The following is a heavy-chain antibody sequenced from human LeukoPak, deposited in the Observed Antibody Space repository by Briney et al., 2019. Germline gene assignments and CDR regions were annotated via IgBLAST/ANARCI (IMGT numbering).Heavy chain of an antibody. CDR1: GGSIGTNY. CDR2: IYYTGAT. V-gene: IGHV4-59*12. CDR3: ARVIAAAGA. Sequence: SETLSLTCTVSGGSIGTNYWTWIRQPPGKGLEYIGYIYYTGATNYNPSLKSRVTISVDTSKNQFSLKLSSVTAADTAVYYCARVIAAAGAWGQGTLVTVSS. J-gene: IGHJ4*02. D-gene: IGHD6-13*01.